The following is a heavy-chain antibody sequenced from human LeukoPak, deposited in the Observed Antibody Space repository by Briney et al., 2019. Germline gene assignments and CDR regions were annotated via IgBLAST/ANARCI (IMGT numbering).Heavy chain of an antibody. CDR2: ISSGGGTI. V-gene: IGHV3-48*03. J-gene: IGHJ4*02. CDR3: ARDVRYRYGPDYFDY. CDR1: GFTFSSYD. D-gene: IGHD5-18*01. Sequence: SLRPSCAPSGFTFSSYDMNCLRQAPGKGLDLVSYISSGGGTIYYADSVQGRFTISRHTANNSLYLQMNSLTAEHPALYSCARDVRYRYGPDYFDYWGQGTLVTVSS.